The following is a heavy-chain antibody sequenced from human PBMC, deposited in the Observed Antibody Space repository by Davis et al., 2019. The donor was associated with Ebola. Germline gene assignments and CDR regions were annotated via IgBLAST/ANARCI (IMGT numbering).Heavy chain of an antibody. D-gene: IGHD3-10*01. Sequence: GESLKISCSASGFTFSSYAMHWVRQAPGKGLEYVSAISSNGGSTNYADSVKGRFTISRDNAKNSLYLQMNSLRAEDTAVYYCARDSAPITMVRGVSNWFDPWGQGTLVTVSS. CDR1: GFTFSSYA. V-gene: IGHV3-64*04. CDR3: ARDSAPITMVRGVSNWFDP. J-gene: IGHJ5*02. CDR2: ISSNGGST.